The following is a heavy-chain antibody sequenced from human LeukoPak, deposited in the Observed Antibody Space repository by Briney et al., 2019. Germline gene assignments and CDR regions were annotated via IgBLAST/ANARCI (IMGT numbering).Heavy chain of an antibody. D-gene: IGHD6-13*01. J-gene: IGHJ4*02. Sequence: ASVKVSCKASGYTFTSYYMHWVRQAPGQGLEWMGIINPSGGSTSYAQKFQGRVTMTRDTSTSTVYMELSSLRSKDTAVYYCSGGGSSWYFDYWGQGTLVTVSS. V-gene: IGHV1-46*01. CDR1: GYTFTSYY. CDR3: SGGGSSWYFDY. CDR2: INPSGGST.